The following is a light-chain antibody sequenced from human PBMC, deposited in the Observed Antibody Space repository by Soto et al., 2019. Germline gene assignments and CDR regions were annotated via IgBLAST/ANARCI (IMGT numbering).Light chain of an antibody. J-gene: IGKJ3*01. CDR1: QSVSSY. V-gene: IGKV3-11*01. CDR2: DAS. CDR3: QQRSDWPRT. Sequence: ESVLTQSPATLSLSPGERATLSCRASQSVSSYLAWYQQKPGQAPRLLIYDASTRATGIPARFSGSGSGTDFTLTISSLEPEDFAVYYCQQRSDWPRTFGPGTKVDIK.